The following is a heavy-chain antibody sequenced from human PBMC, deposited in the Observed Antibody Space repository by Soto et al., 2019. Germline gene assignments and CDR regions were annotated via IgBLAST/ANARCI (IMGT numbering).Heavy chain of an antibody. V-gene: IGHV3-30*18. CDR1: GFTFSNYG. CDR2: ISYDGSDK. CDR3: AKVTGYCSSSSCRRDYYYYYGMDV. Sequence: GGPLRLSCTASGFTFSNYGMNWVRQAPGKGLEWVAVISYDGSDKYYADSVKGRFSISRDNSKNTLYLQMNSLRAEDTAVYYCAKVTGYCSSSSCRRDYYYYYGMDVWGQGTTVTFSS. J-gene: IGHJ6*02. D-gene: IGHD2-2*01.